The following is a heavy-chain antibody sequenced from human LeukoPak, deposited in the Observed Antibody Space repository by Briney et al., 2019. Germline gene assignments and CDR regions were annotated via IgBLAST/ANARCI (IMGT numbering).Heavy chain of an antibody. Sequence: ASVKVSCKASAYTFTGYYMHWVRQAPGQGLEWMGWINPNSGGTNYAQKFQGRVTMTRDTSISTAYMELSRLRSDDTAVYYCAVIWFGELLQMGYWGQGTLVTVSS. CDR1: AYTFTGYY. CDR3: AVIWFGELLQMGY. CDR2: INPNSGGT. J-gene: IGHJ4*02. V-gene: IGHV1-2*02. D-gene: IGHD3-10*01.